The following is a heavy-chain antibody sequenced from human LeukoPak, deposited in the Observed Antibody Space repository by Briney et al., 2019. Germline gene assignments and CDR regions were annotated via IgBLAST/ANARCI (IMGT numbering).Heavy chain of an antibody. CDR1: GFTFSSYG. CDR3: ARGLGYCSSTSCYFDY. CDR2: ISSSSSYI. V-gene: IGHV3-21*01. J-gene: IGHJ4*02. Sequence: GGSLRRSCAASGFTFSSYGMHWVRQAPGKGLEWVSSISSSSSYIYYADSVKGRFTISRDNAKNSLYLQMNSLRAEDTAVYYCARGLGYCSSTSCYFDYWGQGTLVTVSS. D-gene: IGHD2-2*01.